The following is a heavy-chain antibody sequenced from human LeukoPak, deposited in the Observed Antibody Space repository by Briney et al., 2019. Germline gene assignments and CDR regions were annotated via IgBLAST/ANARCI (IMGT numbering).Heavy chain of an antibody. CDR2: ISADNGNT. CDR3: ARDWSGYSVNYYYFVMDV. CDR1: GYTFRRYN. V-gene: IGHV1-18*01. J-gene: IGHJ6*02. Sequence: ASVTVSCKASGYTFRRYNISWVRQAPGQGLEWMGWISADNGNTNYAQKLQGRVTMTTDTSTSTAYMELRSLRPDDTAVYYCARDWSGYSVNYYYFVMDVWGQGTTVTVSS. D-gene: IGHD3-3*01.